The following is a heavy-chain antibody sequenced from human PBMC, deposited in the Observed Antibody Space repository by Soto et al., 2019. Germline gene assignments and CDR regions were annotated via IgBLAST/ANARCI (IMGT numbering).Heavy chain of an antibody. V-gene: IGHV3-21*05. CDR1: GFTFSSYS. D-gene: IGHD2-8*01. CDR2: ISSSSSYI. CDR3: ARTNGAYSNYFDY. Sequence: GSLRLSCAASGFTFSSYSMNWVRQAPGKGLEWVSYISSSSSYIYYADSVKGRFTISRDNAKNSLYLQMNSLRAEDTAVYYCARTNGAYSNYFDYWGQGTLVTVSS. J-gene: IGHJ4*02.